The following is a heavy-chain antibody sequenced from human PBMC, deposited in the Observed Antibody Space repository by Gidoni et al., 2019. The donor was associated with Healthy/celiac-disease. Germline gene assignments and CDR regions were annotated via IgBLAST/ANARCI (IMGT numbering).Heavy chain of an antibody. D-gene: IGHD5-18*01. J-gene: IGHJ5*02. Sequence: QVQLAQSGAEVKKPGAAVKISCKDSGYTLTGYYMPWVRQAPGQGLEWMGWINPNSGGTNYAQKFQGRVTMTRDTSISPAYMGLRRLRSDDTAVYYCARGNSYGPANWFDPWGQGTLVTVSS. CDR1: GYTLTGYY. CDR2: INPNSGGT. V-gene: IGHV1-2*02. CDR3: ARGNSYGPANWFDP.